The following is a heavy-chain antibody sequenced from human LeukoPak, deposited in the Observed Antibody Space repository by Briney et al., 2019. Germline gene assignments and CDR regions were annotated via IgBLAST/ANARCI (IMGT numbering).Heavy chain of an antibody. Sequence: GGSLRLSCAASGFTFSSYAMHWVRQAPGKGLEWVAVISYDGSNKYYADSVKGRFTISRDNSKNTLYLQMNSLRGEDTAVYYCARARRSSWYVGGDSFDYWGQGTLVTVSS. V-gene: IGHV3-30-3*01. CDR2: ISYDGSNK. CDR3: ARARRSSWYVGGDSFDY. J-gene: IGHJ4*02. D-gene: IGHD6-13*01. CDR1: GFTFSSYA.